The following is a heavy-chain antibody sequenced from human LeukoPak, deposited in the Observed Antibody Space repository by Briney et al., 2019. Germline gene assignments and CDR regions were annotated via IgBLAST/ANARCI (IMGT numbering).Heavy chain of an antibody. CDR2: IKQDGSEK. CDR1: GFTFTNAW. Sequence: GGSLRLSCAASGFTFTNAWITWVRQAPGKGLEWVANIKQDGSEKYYVDSVKGRFTISRDNAKNSLYLQMNSLRAEDTAVYYCARDKIVGAAHFDYWGQGTLVTVSS. D-gene: IGHD1-26*01. V-gene: IGHV3-7*01. CDR3: ARDKIVGAAHFDY. J-gene: IGHJ4*02.